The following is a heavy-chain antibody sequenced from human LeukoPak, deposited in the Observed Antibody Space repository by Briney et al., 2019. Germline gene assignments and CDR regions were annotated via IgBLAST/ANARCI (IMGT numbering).Heavy chain of an antibody. CDR2: ISSISTII. V-gene: IGHV3-48*02. CDR3: ARALHSGAYTFDY. D-gene: IGHD1-26*01. Sequence: PGGSLRLSCAASGFTFNSFSMNWVRQAPGKGLEWVSYISSISTIIYYAGSVKGRFTISRDNAKTSLYLQMNSLRDEDTAVSYCARALHSGAYTFDYWGQGTLVTVSS. CDR1: GFTFNSFS. J-gene: IGHJ4*02.